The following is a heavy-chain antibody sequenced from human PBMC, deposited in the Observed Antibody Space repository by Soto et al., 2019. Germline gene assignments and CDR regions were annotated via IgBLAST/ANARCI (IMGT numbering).Heavy chain of an antibody. CDR1: GFTFSSYG. D-gene: IGHD3-16*02. CDR3: AKDRGYYIWGSYRYDNWFDP. CDR2: ISYDGSNK. V-gene: IGHV3-30*18. J-gene: IGHJ5*02. Sequence: PGGSLRLSCAASGFTFSSYGMHWVRQAPGKGLEWVAVISYDGSNKYYADSVKGRFTISRDNSKNTLYLQMNSLRAEDTAVYYCAKDRGYYIWGSYRYDNWFDPWGQGTLVTVSS.